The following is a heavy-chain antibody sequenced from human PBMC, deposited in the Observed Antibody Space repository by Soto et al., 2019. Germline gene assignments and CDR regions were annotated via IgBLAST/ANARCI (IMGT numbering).Heavy chain of an antibody. CDR1: GGSISRGGYS. D-gene: IGHD3-22*01. J-gene: IGHJ5*02. CDR3: ARHHYYYDSSGYYGYWFDP. V-gene: IGHV4-30-2*01. Sequence: QLQLQESGSGLVKPSQTLSLTCAVSGGSISRGGYSGSGIRQPPGKALEWIGYIYHRGSTYYNPSLKSRVTISVDRSKNQFSLKLSSVTAADTAVYYCARHHYYYDSSGYYGYWFDPWGQGTLVTVSS. CDR2: IYHRGST.